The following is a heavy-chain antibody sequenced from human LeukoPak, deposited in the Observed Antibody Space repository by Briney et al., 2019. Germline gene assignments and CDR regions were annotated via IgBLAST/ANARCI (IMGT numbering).Heavy chain of an antibody. J-gene: IGHJ3*02. V-gene: IGHV4-31*03. Sequence: KPSETLSLTCTVSGGSISSGGYYWSWIRQHPGKGLEWIGYIYYSGSTYYNPSLKSRVTISVDTSKNQFSLKLSSVTAADTAVYYCARVNTPRAFDIWGQGTMVTVSS. CDR3: ARVNTPRAFDI. CDR1: GGSISSGGYY. D-gene: IGHD2-2*02. CDR2: IYYSGST.